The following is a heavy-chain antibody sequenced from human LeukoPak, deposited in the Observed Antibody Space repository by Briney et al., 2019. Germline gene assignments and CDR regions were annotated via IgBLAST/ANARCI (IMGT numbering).Heavy chain of an antibody. V-gene: IGHV4-59*01. CDR3: AGGIFGVADFDY. CDR2: IYYSGST. J-gene: IGHJ4*02. CDR1: GGSISSYY. Sequence: SETLSLTCTVSGGSISSYYWSWIRQPPGKGLEWIGYIYYSGSTNYNPSLKSRVTISVDTSKNQFSLKLSSVTAADTAVYYCAGGIFGVADFDYWGQGTLVTVSS. D-gene: IGHD3-3*01.